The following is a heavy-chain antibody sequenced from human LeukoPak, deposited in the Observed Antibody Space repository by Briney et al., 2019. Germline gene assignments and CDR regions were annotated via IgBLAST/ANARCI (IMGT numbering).Heavy chain of an antibody. CDR1: GYSISSGYY. J-gene: IGHJ4*02. D-gene: IGHD6-13*01. CDR3: ARMGRRSSKLYYFDY. Sequence: SETLSLTCTVSGYSISSGYYWGWIRQLPGKGLEWIGSIYHSGSTYYNPSLKSRVTISVDTSKNQFSLKLSSVTAADTAVYYCARMGRRSSKLYYFDYWGQGTLVTVSS. V-gene: IGHV4-38-2*02. CDR2: IYHSGST.